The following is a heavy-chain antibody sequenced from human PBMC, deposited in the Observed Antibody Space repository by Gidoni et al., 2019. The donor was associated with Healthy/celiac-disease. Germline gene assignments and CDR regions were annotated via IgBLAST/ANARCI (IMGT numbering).Heavy chain of an antibody. Sequence: QVQLQESGPGLVKPSPTLSLTCTVSGGSISSGGYYWRWIRQHPGKGLEWIGYIYHSGSTYDNPALKSRVTISVDTSKNQFSLKLSSVTAADTAVYYCARVLQFYYFDYWGQGTLVTVSS. CDR3: ARVLQFYYFDY. CDR1: GGSISSGGYY. J-gene: IGHJ4*02. D-gene: IGHD3-3*01. V-gene: IGHV4-31*03. CDR2: IYHSGST.